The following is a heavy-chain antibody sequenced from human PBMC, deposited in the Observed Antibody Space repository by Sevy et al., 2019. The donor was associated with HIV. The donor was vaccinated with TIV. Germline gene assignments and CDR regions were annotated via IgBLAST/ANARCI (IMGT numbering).Heavy chain of an antibody. V-gene: IGHV3-30*18. D-gene: IGHD2-15*01. CDR1: GFTFSSYG. CDR2: ISYDGSNK. Sequence: GGSLRLSCAASGFTFSSYGMHWVRQAPGKGLEWVAVISYDGSNKYYADSVKGRFTISRDNSKNTLYLQMNSLRAEDTAMYYCAKKEGRCSGGSCYFFNWFDPWGQGTLVTVSS. CDR3: AKKEGRCSGGSCYFFNWFDP. J-gene: IGHJ5*02.